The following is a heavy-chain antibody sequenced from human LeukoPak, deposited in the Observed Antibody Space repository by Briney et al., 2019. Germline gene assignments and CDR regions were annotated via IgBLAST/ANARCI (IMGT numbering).Heavy chain of an antibody. Sequence: PSETLSLTCTVSGGSISSSSYYWGWIRQPPGKGLEWIGSIYYSGSTYYNPSLKSRVTISVDTSKNQLSLKLSSVTAADTAVYYCARSGYYYDSSGYYYKYFDYWGQGTLVTVSS. CDR2: IYYSGST. CDR3: ARSGYYYDSSGYYYKYFDY. V-gene: IGHV4-39*07. J-gene: IGHJ4*02. D-gene: IGHD3-22*01. CDR1: GGSISSSSYY.